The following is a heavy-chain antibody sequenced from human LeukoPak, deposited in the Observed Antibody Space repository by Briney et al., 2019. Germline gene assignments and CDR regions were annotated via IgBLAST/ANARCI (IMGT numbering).Heavy chain of an antibody. CDR3: ARGASSYCSSTSCLAYYFDY. Sequence: ASVTVSCKTSGYTFTDYYMHWERQATGQGLERMGWINPNSGGTNYAQKFQGWVTMTRDTSISTAYMELSRLRSDDTAVYYCARGASSYCSSTSCLAYYFDYWGQGTLVTVSS. J-gene: IGHJ4*02. V-gene: IGHV1-2*04. D-gene: IGHD2-2*01. CDR2: INPNSGGT. CDR1: GYTFTDYY.